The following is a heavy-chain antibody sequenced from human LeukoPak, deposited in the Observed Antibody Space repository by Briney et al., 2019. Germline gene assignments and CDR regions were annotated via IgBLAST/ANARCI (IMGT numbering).Heavy chain of an antibody. CDR1: GYNFNDFG. Sequence: ASVKVSCRASGYNFNDFGVTWVRQARGQGLEWMGWISALTGDTNYAQKFQGRLTMTTDTSTDTAYMEMRGLRSDDTAVYYCAREATGRAFDXWGQG. CDR2: ISALTGDT. J-gene: IGHJ5*02. CDR3: AREATGRAFDX. D-gene: IGHD1-14*01. V-gene: IGHV1-18*01.